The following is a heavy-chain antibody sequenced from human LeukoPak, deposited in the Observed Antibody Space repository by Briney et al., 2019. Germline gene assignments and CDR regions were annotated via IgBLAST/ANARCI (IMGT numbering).Heavy chain of an antibody. J-gene: IGHJ4*02. Sequence: SETLSLTCTVSGYSITNGYYWGWIRQPPGKALEWIGSIYHDGRIDYNPSLKSRVPISRDTSNDQFSLKLSSVTAADTAMYYCARDTSPGITGTYWGQGTLVTVSS. D-gene: IGHD1-20*01. V-gene: IGHV4-38-2*02. CDR1: GYSITNGYY. CDR3: ARDTSPGITGTY. CDR2: IYHDGRI.